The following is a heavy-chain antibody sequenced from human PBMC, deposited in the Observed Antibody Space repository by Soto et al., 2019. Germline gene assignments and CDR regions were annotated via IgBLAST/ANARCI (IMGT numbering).Heavy chain of an antibody. CDR3: AKDSIAARQYYFDX. CDR2: ISGSGGST. J-gene: IGHJ4*02. Sequence: GSLRLSCAASGFTVSSNYMSWVRQAPGKWLEWVSAISGSGGSTYYADSVKGRFTISRDNSKNTLYLQMNSLRAEDTAVYYCAKDSIAARQYYFDXWGQGTLVTVSS. V-gene: IGHV3-23*01. D-gene: IGHD6-6*01. CDR1: GFTVSSNY.